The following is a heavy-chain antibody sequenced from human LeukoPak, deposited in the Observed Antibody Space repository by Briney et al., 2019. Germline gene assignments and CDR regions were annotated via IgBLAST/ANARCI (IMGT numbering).Heavy chain of an antibody. CDR2: ISSSGSTI. D-gene: IGHD3-22*01. V-gene: IGHV3-11*01. CDR1: GFTFSDHY. Sequence: GGSLRLSCAASGFTFSDHYMSWIRQAPGKGLEWVSYISSSGSTIYYADSVKGRFTISRDNAKNSLYLQMNSLRAEDTAVYYCASGSYYYDSSGYSILPYFDYWGQGTLVTVSS. CDR3: ASGSYYYDSSGYSILPYFDY. J-gene: IGHJ4*02.